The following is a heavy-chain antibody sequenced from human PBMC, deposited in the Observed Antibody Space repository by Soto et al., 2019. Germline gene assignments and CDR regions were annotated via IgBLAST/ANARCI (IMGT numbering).Heavy chain of an antibody. D-gene: IGHD3-10*01. CDR2: IYYSGST. J-gene: IGHJ4*02. CDR3: ARRRGSGDFDY. V-gene: IGHV4-39*01. CDR1: GGSISSSSYY. Sequence: SETLSLTCTVSGGSISSSSYYWGWIRQPPGKGLEWMGRIYYSGSTYHNPSLKSRVTISVDTSKNQFSLKLSSVTAADTAVYYCARRRGSGDFDYWGQGTLVTVSS.